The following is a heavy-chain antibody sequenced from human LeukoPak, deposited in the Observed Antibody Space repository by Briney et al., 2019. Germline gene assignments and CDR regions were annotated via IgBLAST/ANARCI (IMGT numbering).Heavy chain of an antibody. Sequence: GAPVKVSGKASGYTFTSYGISWGRQAPGQGLEGRGGISAYNGNTNYAQKLQGRVTMTTDTSTSTAYMELRSLRSDDTAVYYCARGEGYSGQFPSAYWGQGTLVTVSS. D-gene: IGHD1-26*01. CDR1: GYTFTSYG. CDR2: ISAYNGNT. V-gene: IGHV1-18*01. CDR3: ARGEGYSGQFPSAY. J-gene: IGHJ4*02.